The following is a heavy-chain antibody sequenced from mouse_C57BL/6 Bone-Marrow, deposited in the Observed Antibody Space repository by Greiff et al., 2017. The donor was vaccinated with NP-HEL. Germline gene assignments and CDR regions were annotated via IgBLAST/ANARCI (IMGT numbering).Heavy chain of an antibody. CDR2: IDPSDSYT. CDR1: GYTFTSYW. Sequence: QVQLQQPGAELVMPGASVKLSCKASGYTFTSYWMHWVKQRPGQGLEWIGEIDPSDSYTNYNQKFKGKSTLTVDKSSSTAYMQLSSLTSEDSAVYYCARSRGSSYAYWGRGTLVTVSA. CDR3: ARSRGSSYAY. D-gene: IGHD1-1*01. J-gene: IGHJ3*01. V-gene: IGHV1-69*01.